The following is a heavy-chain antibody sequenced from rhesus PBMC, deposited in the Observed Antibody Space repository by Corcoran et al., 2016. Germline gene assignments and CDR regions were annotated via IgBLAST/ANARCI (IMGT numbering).Heavy chain of an antibody. Sequence: QVQLVQSGAEVKKPGSSVKVSCKASGYTFTDYYMHWVRQAPRQGLEWMGWINPYTGNTKYAQKFQGRVTMTRDTSTSTAYMELSSLRSEDTAVYYCARLRYCSSTYCSEFDLWGPGTPITISS. V-gene: IGHV1S2*01. CDR2: INPYTGNT. CDR3: ARLRYCSSTYCSEFDL. D-gene: IGHD2-15*01. J-gene: IGHJ2*01. CDR1: GYTFTDYY.